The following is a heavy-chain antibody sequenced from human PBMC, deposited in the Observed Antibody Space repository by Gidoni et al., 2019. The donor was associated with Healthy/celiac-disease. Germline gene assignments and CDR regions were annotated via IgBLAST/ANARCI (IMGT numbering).Heavy chain of an antibody. D-gene: IGHD6-19*01. CDR2: TYYRSKWYN. Sequence: QVHLQQSGPGLVNPSQTLSLTCAISGDRVSSNSAAWNWIRQSPSRGLEWLGRTYYRSKWYNDYAVSVKSRITINPDTSKNQFSLQLNSVTPEDTAVYYCAREYSSGWYPTLGWFDPWGQGTLVTVSS. J-gene: IGHJ5*02. V-gene: IGHV6-1*01. CDR3: AREYSSGWYPTLGWFDP. CDR1: GDRVSSNSAA.